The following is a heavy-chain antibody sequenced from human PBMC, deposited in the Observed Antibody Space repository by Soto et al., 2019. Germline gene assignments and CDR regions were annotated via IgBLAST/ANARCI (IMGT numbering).Heavy chain of an antibody. D-gene: IGHD3-10*01. V-gene: IGHV4-31*03. CDR1: GGSISSGGYY. CDR3: ARVSYYYGSGSYSRIYYFDY. J-gene: IGHJ4*02. Sequence: SETLSLTCTVSGGSISSGGYYWSWIRQHPGKGLEWIGYIYYSGSTYYNPSLKSRVTISVDTSKNQFSLKLSSVTAADTAVYYCARVSYYYGSGSYSRIYYFDYWGQGTLVTVS. CDR2: IYYSGST.